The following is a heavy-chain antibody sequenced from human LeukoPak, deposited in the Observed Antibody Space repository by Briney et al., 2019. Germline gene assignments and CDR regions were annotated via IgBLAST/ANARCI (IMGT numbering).Heavy chain of an antibody. Sequence: GGSLRLSCAASGFTFSSYWMSWVRQAPGKGLEWVSSISSSSYIYYADSVKGRFTISRDNAKNSLYLQMNSLRAEDTAVYYCARESGGELELHNALDYWGQGTLVTVSS. J-gene: IGHJ4*02. CDR2: ISSSSYI. CDR3: ARESGGELELHNALDY. V-gene: IGHV3-21*01. D-gene: IGHD1-7*01. CDR1: GFTFSSYW.